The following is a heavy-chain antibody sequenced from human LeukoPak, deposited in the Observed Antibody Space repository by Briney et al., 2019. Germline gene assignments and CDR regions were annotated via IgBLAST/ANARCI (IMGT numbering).Heavy chain of an antibody. CDR2: ISYDGSNK. D-gene: IGHD1-26*01. CDR1: GFTFSSYA. Sequence: GGSLRLSCAASGFTFSSYAMHWVRQAPGKGLEWVAVISYDGSNKYYADSVKGRFTISRDNSKNTLYLQMNSLRAEDTAVYYCAKNREWELPDAFDIWGQGTMVTVSS. V-gene: IGHV3-30*04. CDR3: AKNREWELPDAFDI. J-gene: IGHJ3*02.